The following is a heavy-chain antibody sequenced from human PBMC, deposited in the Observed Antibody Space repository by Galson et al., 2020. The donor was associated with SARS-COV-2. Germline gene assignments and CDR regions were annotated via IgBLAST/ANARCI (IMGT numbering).Heavy chain of an antibody. Sequence: GGPLRLSCAAPGLTFSDYYMSWIPQAPGKGLEWVSYISSSSSYTNYADSVKGRFTISRDNAKNSLYLQMNSLRAEDTAVYYCARVVGDWGPHRRPKPPLKRVSWFDPWGQGTLVTVSS. J-gene: IGHJ5*02. CDR1: GLTFSDYY. V-gene: IGHV3-11*05. CDR3: ARVVGDWGPHRRPKPPLKRVSWFDP. CDR2: ISSSSSYT. D-gene: IGHD3-16*01.